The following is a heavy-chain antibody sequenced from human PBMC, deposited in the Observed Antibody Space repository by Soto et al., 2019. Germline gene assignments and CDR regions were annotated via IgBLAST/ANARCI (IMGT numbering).Heavy chain of an antibody. CDR1: GFTFSSYS. D-gene: IGHD5-12*01. V-gene: IGHV3-48*02. J-gene: IGHJ2*01. Sequence: EVQLVESGGGLVQPGGSLRLSCAASGFTFSSYSMNWVRQAPGKGLEWVSYISSSSSTIYYADSVKGRFTISRDNAKNSLYRQMNSLRDEDTAVYYCARNLYSASVLWLWYFDLWGRGTLVSVSS. CDR2: ISSSSSTI. CDR3: ARNLYSASVLWLWYFDL.